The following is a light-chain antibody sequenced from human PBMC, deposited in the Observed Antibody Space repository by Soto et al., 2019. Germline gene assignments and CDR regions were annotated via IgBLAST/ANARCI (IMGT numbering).Light chain of an antibody. V-gene: IGLV2-14*01. J-gene: IGLJ2*01. CDR2: DVN. CDR1: ISDIGGYNF. CDR3: ASYTRTTTLV. Sequence: QSVLTQPASVSGSPGQSITISCTGTISDIGGYNFISRYQHHPGKAPKLVIYDVNNRPSGISYRFSGSKSGNTASLTISGLQAEDEADYYCASYTRTTTLVFGGGTKLTVL.